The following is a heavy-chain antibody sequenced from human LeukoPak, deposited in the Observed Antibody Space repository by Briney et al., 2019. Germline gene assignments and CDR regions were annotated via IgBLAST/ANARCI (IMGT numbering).Heavy chain of an antibody. J-gene: IGHJ5*02. D-gene: IGHD6-19*01. V-gene: IGHV1-18*01. CDR3: AREKWSSGWHPFDP. Sequence: GASVKVSCKASGYTFTSYGISWVRQAPGQGLEWMGWISAYNGNTNYAQKLQGRVTMTTDTSTSTAYMELRSLRSDDTAVCYCAREKWSSGWHPFDPWGQGTLVTVSS. CDR1: GYTFTSYG. CDR2: ISAYNGNT.